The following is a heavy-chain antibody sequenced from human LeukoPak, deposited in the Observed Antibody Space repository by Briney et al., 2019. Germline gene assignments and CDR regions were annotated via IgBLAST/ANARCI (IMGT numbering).Heavy chain of an antibody. V-gene: IGHV1-2*02. Sequence: GASVKVSCKASGYTFTGYYMHSVRQAPGQGLEWMGWINPNSGGTNYAQKFQGRVTMTRDTSISTAYMELSRLRSDDTAVYYCVRRPRGSSWYYFDYWGQGTLVTVSS. CDR1: GYTFTGYY. J-gene: IGHJ4*02. CDR2: INPNSGGT. D-gene: IGHD6-13*01. CDR3: VRRPRGSSWYYFDY.